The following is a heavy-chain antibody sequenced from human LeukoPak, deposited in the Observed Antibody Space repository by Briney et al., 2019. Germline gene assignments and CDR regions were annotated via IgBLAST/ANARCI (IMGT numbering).Heavy chain of an antibody. CDR1: GGSISSYY. Sequence: SETLSLTCTVSGGSISSYYWSWIRQPPGKGLEWIGYIYYSGSTNYNPPLKSRVTISVDTSKNQFSLKLSSVTAADTAVYYCARHTPQRKSFQHWGQGTLVTVSS. J-gene: IGHJ1*01. CDR2: IYYSGST. V-gene: IGHV4-59*08. CDR3: ARHTPQRKSFQH.